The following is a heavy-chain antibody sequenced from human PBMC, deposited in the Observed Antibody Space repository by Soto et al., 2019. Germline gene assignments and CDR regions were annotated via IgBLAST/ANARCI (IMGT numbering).Heavy chain of an antibody. CDR1: GYTFTSYG. CDR2: ISAYNGNT. J-gene: IGHJ4*02. CDR3: ARDPNSGRGGYYDSSGYFSQYYFDY. V-gene: IGHV1-18*01. Sequence: ASVKVSCKASGYTFTSYGISWVRQAPGQGLEWMGWISAYNGNTNYAQKLQGRVTMTTDTSTSTAYMELRSLRSDDTAVYYCARDPNSGRGGYYDSSGYFSQYYFDYWGQGTLVTVAS. D-gene: IGHD3-22*01.